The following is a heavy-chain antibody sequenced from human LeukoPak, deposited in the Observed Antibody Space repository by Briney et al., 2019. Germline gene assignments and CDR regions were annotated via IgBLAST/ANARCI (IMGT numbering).Heavy chain of an antibody. CDR3: TRVGYIDEGIDY. V-gene: IGHV3-33*01. CDR2: IWYDGSNK. J-gene: IGHJ4*02. Sequence: PGRSLRLSCAASGFTFSNYGMHWVRQAPGKGLEWVAVIWYDGSNKYYADSVKGRFTISRDNSKNTLYLQMDSLRAEDTAVYYCTRVGYIDEGIDYWGQGTLVTVSS. CDR1: GFTFSNYG. D-gene: IGHD5-24*01.